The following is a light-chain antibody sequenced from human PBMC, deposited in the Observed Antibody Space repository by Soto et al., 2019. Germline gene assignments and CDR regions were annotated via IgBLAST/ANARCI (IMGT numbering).Light chain of an antibody. J-gene: IGKJ1*01. CDR1: QSISSW. V-gene: IGKV1-5*03. Sequence: DIQMTQSPSTLSASVGDRVTITCRASQSISSWLAWYQQKPGKAPKLLIYKASSLESGVPSRFRGSGSGTEFTLTISSLQPDDFANYYCQQDNSLLTFGKGTKVAIK. CDR3: QQDNSLLT. CDR2: KAS.